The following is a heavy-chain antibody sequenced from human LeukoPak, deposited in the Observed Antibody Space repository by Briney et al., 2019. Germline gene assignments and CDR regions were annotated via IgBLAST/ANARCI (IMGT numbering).Heavy chain of an antibody. D-gene: IGHD4-17*01. CDR1: GGSISGYY. Sequence: PSETLSLTCTASGGSISGYYWNWIRQPPGKGLEWIGYIYSSGSTNYNPSLKSRVTISLDTSKNQFSLKLSSVTAADTAVYYCASYGDYEGWFDPWGQGILVTVSS. CDR3: ASYGDYEGWFDP. V-gene: IGHV4-59*01. CDR2: IYSSGST. J-gene: IGHJ5*02.